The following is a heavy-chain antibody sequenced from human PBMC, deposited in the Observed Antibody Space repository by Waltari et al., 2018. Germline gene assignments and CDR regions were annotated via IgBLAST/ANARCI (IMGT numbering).Heavy chain of an antibody. Sequence: EVLLVESGGGLVQPGRSLRLSCTASGFLFGDYIINWFRQAPGKGLEWVAGIKEDGGRKDYVDSVKGRFTISRDNAKSTLYLQMNSLRAEDTAVFYCVRNRGWQQFDFWGQGTLVTVSS. CDR3: VRNRGWQQFDF. D-gene: IGHD2-15*01. CDR1: GFLFGDYI. J-gene: IGHJ4*02. CDR2: IKEDGGRK. V-gene: IGHV3-7*01.